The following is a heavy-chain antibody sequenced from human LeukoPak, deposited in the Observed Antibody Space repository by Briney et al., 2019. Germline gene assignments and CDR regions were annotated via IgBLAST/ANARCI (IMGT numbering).Heavy chain of an antibody. J-gene: IGHJ4*02. D-gene: IGHD1-1*01. CDR2: IWHDGTNK. CDR1: GFTFSIHG. CDR3: ARNNWNARTQRWFYFDN. V-gene: IGHV3-33*01. Sequence: PGGSLRLSCAASGFTFSIHGMHWVRQAPGKGLEWVAIIWHDGTNKYYADSVKGRFTISRDNSKNTVYLQMDSLRAEDTAVYYCARNNWNARTQRWFYFDNWGQGTLATVSS.